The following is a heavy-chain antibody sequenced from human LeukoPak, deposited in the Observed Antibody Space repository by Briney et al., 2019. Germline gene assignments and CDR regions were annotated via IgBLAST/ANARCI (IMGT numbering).Heavy chain of an antibody. V-gene: IGHV3-30*18. CDR3: AKDGWDY. CDR2: ISYDGSNK. CDR1: GFTFSSYG. J-gene: IGHJ4*02. D-gene: IGHD3-10*01. Sequence: GGSLRLSCAASGFTFSSYGMHWVRQAPGKGLEWVAVISYDGSNKYYADSVKGRFTISRDNSKNTLYLQMNSLRAEDTAVYYCAKDGWDYWGQGTLVTVSS.